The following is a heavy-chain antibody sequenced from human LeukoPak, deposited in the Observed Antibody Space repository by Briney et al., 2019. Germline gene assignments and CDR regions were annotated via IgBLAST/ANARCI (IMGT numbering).Heavy chain of an antibody. Sequence: ASVKVSCKVSGYTLTELSMHWVRQAPGKGLEWMGGFDPEDGETIYAQKFQGRVTMTEDTSTDTAYMELSSPRSEDTAVYYCATESYSGSYLYAFDIWGQGTMVTVSS. CDR1: GYTLTELS. D-gene: IGHD1-26*01. V-gene: IGHV1-24*01. CDR2: FDPEDGET. CDR3: ATESYSGSYLYAFDI. J-gene: IGHJ3*02.